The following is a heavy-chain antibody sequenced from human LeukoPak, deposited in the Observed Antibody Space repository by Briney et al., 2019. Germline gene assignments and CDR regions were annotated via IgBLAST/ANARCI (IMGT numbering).Heavy chain of an antibody. V-gene: IGHV6-1*01. Sequence: SQTLSLTCAISGDSVSSNSAAWNWIRQSPSRGLEWLGRTYHRSKWYNDYAVSVKSRITINPDTSKNQFSLQLNSVTPEDTAVYYCARGGYSSSGAYYYYGMDAWGQGTTVTVSS. CDR3: ARGGYSSSGAYYYYGMDA. J-gene: IGHJ6*02. D-gene: IGHD6-13*01. CDR1: GDSVSSNSAA. CDR2: TYHRSKWYN.